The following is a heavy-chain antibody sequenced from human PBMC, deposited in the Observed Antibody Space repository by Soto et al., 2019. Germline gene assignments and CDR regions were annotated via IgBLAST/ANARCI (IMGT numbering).Heavy chain of an antibody. Sequence: QVQLVQSGAEMKNPGSSVKVSCKASGDTFSSYAISWVRQAPGQGLEWMGGIIPIFGTANYAQKFQGRVTITADESTSTAYMELSSLRSEDTAVYYCARDGSGYRSRASPMDVWGQGTTVTVSS. CDR2: IIPIFGTA. J-gene: IGHJ6*02. V-gene: IGHV1-69*01. CDR3: ARDGSGYRSRASPMDV. D-gene: IGHD3-22*01. CDR1: GDTFSSYA.